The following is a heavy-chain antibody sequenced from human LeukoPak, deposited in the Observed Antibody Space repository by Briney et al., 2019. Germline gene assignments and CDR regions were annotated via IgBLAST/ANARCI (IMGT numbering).Heavy chain of an antibody. J-gene: IGHJ4*02. CDR2: IIPIFGTT. CDR1: GDTFSSYA. Sequence: SVKVSCKASGDTFSSYAISWVRQAPGQGLEWMGGIIPIFGTTNYAQKFQGRVTITADESTSTAYMELSSLRSEDTAVYYCARANMVRGVIIEYYLDYWGQGTLVTVSS. V-gene: IGHV1-69*13. CDR3: ARANMVRGVIIEYYLDY. D-gene: IGHD3-10*01.